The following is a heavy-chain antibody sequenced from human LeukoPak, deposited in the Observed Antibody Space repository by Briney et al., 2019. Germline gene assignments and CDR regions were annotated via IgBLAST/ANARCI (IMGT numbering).Heavy chain of an antibody. CDR1: GGTFSSYA. CDR2: ISPYNVRT. Sequence: ASVKVSCKASGGTFSSYAISWVRQAPGQGLEWMGWISPYNVRTNSVQKFQGRVTMITDTSTRTAYMELRSLRSDDTAVYYCARDRRVGAKRIYYHHGMDVWGQGTTVTVS. J-gene: IGHJ6*02. CDR3: ARDRRVGAKRIYYHHGMDV. V-gene: IGHV1-18*01. D-gene: IGHD1-26*01.